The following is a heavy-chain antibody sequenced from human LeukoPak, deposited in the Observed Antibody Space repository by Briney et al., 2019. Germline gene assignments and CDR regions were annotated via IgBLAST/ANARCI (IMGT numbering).Heavy chain of an antibody. J-gene: IGHJ4*02. V-gene: IGHV4-61*08. Sequence: PSETLSLTCTVSGGSISSGGYYWSWIRQPPGKGLEWIGYIYYSGSTNYSPSLKSRVSISVDTSKNQFSLKLGFVTAADTAVYYCASLSGVVPAARFDYWGQGTLVTVSS. CDR3: ASLSGVVPAARFDY. CDR2: IYYSGST. CDR1: GGSISSGGYY. D-gene: IGHD2-2*01.